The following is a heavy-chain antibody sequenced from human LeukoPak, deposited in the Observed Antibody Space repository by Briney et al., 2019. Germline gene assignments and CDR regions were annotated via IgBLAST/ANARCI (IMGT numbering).Heavy chain of an antibody. Sequence: GASVKVSCKASGYTFTAFYMHWVRQAPGQGLEWMGRINPNSGGTKYAQKFQGRVTMTTDTSINTAYLELNRLRSDDTAVYYCARGYSSSWLDYWGQGTLVTVSS. J-gene: IGHJ4*02. CDR1: GYTFTAFY. V-gene: IGHV1-2*06. CDR2: INPNSGGT. CDR3: ARGYSSSWLDY. D-gene: IGHD6-13*01.